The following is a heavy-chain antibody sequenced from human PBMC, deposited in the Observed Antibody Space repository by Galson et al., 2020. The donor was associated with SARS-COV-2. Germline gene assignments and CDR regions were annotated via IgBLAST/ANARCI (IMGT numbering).Heavy chain of an antibody. D-gene: IGHD6-13*01. CDR3: AHRRPGAAAATFDY. CDR2: IYRADDT. V-gene: IGHV2-5*02. Sequence: KMSGPTLVKPTQTLTLTCTFSGFSLSTSGVGMGWLRQTQEQAMEWLALIYRADDTSYSPSLQSRLTITKDPSKNQVVLTMTNMDPVDTATYYCAHRRPGAAAATFDYWGQGTLVTVSS. J-gene: IGHJ4*02. CDR1: GFSLSTSGVG.